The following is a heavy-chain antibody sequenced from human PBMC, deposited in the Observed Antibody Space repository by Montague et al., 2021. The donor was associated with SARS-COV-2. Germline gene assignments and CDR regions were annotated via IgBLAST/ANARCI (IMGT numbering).Heavy chain of an antibody. Sequence: SLRLSCAASGFTFSTYWMTWVRQAPGKGLEWAANMKQDGSAQYYVDSVRGRFTVSRDNAKKSLFLQMNSLRAEDTAVYFCARDPVEQQQLVHSLDYWGQGTLVIVSS. J-gene: IGHJ4*02. V-gene: IGHV3-7*01. CDR3: ARDPVEQQQLVHSLDY. CDR2: MKQDGSAQ. D-gene: IGHD6-13*01. CDR1: GFTFSTYW.